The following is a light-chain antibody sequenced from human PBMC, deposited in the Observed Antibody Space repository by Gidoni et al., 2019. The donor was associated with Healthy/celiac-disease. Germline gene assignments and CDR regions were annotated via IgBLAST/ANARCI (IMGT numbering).Light chain of an antibody. CDR1: KSVSSSY. V-gene: IGKV3-20*01. J-gene: IGKJ1*01. CDR2: GAS. Sequence: IVLTQSPGTLSLSPGERATLSCRASKSVSSSYLAWYQQKPGQAPRLLIYGASSRATGIPDRFSGSGSGTDFTLTISRLEAEDVAVYYCQQYGSTPWTFGQGTKVEIK. CDR3: QQYGSTPWT.